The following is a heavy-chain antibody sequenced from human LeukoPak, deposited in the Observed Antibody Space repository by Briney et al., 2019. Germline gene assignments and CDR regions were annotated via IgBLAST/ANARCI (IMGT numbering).Heavy chain of an antibody. Sequence: GGSLRLSCAASGFTFSDYYMSWIRQAPGKGLEWVSYISSSGSTIYYADSVKGRFTISRDNAKNSLYLQMNSLRAEDTAVYYCARVGHTMVRGVTPPYYWGQGTLVTVSS. CDR1: GFTFSDYY. V-gene: IGHV3-11*01. D-gene: IGHD3-10*01. CDR2: ISSSGSTI. J-gene: IGHJ4*02. CDR3: ARVGHTMVRGVTPPYY.